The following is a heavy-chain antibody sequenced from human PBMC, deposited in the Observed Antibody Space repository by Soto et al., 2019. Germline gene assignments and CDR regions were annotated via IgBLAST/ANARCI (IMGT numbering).Heavy chain of an antibody. V-gene: IGHV4-34*01. CDR1: GGSFSGYY. CDR3: ARGYCSSTSCYPDFTDGGDP. Sequence: QVQLQQWGAGLLKPSETLSLTCAVYGGSFSGYYWSWIRQPPGKGLEWIGEINHSGSTNYNPSLKSQVTISVDTSKNQFSLKLSSVTAADTAVYYCARGYCSSTSCYPDFTDGGDPWGQGTLVTVSS. J-gene: IGHJ5*02. CDR2: INHSGST. D-gene: IGHD2-2*01.